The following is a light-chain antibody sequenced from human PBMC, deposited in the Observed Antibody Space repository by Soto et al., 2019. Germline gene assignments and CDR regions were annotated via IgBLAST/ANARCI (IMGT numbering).Light chain of an antibody. CDR3: QQYKNWPL. CDR2: DAS. V-gene: IGKV3-11*01. Sequence: EIVLTQSPGTLSLSPGERATLSCRASQGVSSYLAWYQQKPGQAPRLLIYDASNRATGIPARFSGSGSGTDFTLTISSLEPEDFAVYYCQQYKNWPLFGQGTRLEIK. CDR1: QGVSSY. J-gene: IGKJ5*01.